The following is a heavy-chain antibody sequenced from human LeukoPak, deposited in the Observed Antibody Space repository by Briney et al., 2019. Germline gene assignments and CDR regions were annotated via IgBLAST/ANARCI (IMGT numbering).Heavy chain of an antibody. Sequence: GGSLRLSCAVSGFTFSSYAMSWVRQAPGKGLEWVAAISGSGGSTYYADSVKGRFTISRDNSKNTLYLQMNSLRAEDTAVYYCAKDLIRAAADQVSLQHWGQGTLVTVSS. CDR2: ISGSGGST. V-gene: IGHV3-23*01. D-gene: IGHD6-13*01. CDR3: AKDLIRAAADQVSLQH. CDR1: GFTFSSYA. J-gene: IGHJ1*01.